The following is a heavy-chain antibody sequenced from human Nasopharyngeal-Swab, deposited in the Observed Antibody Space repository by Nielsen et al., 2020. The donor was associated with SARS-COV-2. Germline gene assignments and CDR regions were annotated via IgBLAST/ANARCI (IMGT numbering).Heavy chain of an antibody. CDR1: GFSFRTYW. J-gene: IGHJ4*02. Sequence: GESLKISCAASGFSFRTYWMHWVRHSPGKGLLWVSRIDTDGAITNYADSVKGRFTISRDNAKNTLYLQMNSLRADDTAVYYCARDVGGRDNYWGQGALVTVSS. CDR2: IDTDGAIT. D-gene: IGHD2-15*01. CDR3: ARDVGGRDNY. V-gene: IGHV3-74*01.